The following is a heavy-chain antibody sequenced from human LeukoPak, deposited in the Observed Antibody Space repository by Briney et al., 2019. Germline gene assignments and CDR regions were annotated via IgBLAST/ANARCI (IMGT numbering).Heavy chain of an antibody. Sequence: GGSLRLSYAASGFTFSSYAMSWVRQAPGKGLEWVSAISGSGGSTYYADSVKGRFTISRDNSKNTLYLQMNSLRAEDTAVYYCAKFPPIVVVPAAIAVSDYWGQGTLVTVSS. CDR1: GFTFSSYA. J-gene: IGHJ4*02. CDR3: AKFPPIVVVPAAIAVSDY. CDR2: ISGSGGST. V-gene: IGHV3-23*01. D-gene: IGHD2-2*01.